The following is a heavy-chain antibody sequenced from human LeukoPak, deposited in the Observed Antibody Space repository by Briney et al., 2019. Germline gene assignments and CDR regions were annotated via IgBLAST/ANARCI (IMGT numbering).Heavy chain of an antibody. J-gene: IGHJ6*03. V-gene: IGHV3-11*01. CDR1: GFTFTDYY. CDR3: AKESLGSVDPRGYSTTVSQDV. CDR2: ISSGGSTI. Sequence: PGGSLRLSCAASGFTFTDYYMSWIRQAPGKGLEWVSYISSGGSTIYYADSVKGRFTISRENFKNTLYLQMHSLRAEDTAVYYCAKESLGSVDPRGYSTTVSQDVWGKGTTVTIS. D-gene: IGHD4-17*01.